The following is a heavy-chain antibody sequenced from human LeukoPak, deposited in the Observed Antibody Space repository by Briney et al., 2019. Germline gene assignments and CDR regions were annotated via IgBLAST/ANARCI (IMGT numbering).Heavy chain of an antibody. J-gene: IGHJ4*02. CDR2: IYYNGNS. V-gene: IGHV4-39*07. CDR3: ARESARFPRGLHSYFDY. CDR1: GGSIRSSSYY. D-gene: IGHD2-21*01. Sequence: PSETLSLTCTVSGGSIRSSSYYWGWIRQPPGKGLEWIGIIYYNGNSYYNPSLKSRVTISVDTSKGQFSLKLNSVTAADTAVYYCARESARFPRGLHSYFDYWGQGTLVTISS.